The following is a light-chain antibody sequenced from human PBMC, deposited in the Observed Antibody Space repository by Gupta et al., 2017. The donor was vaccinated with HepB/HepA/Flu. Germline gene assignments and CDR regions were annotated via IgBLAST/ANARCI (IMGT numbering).Light chain of an antibody. CDR3: QAWDSSTAV. CDR2: KDS. J-gene: IGLJ2*01. CDR1: KLGDKY. Sequence: SYELTQPPSVSVSPGQTASITCSGNKLGDKYACWYQQKPGQSPVVVIYKDSKRPSGIPERFSGSNSGNTATLTISGTQARDEADYYCQAWDSSTAVFGGGTKLTVL. V-gene: IGLV3-1*01.